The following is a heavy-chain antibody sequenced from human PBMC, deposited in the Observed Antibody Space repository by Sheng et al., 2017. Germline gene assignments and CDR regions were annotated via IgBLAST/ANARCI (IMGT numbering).Heavy chain of an antibody. V-gene: IGHV3-49*04. CDR2: IRSKPYGGTT. J-gene: IGHJ4*02. D-gene: IGHD2-8*01. CDR1: GFSFGDYA. Sequence: SLRLSCIGSGFSFGDYAIHWVRQAPGKGLEWLGFIRSKPYGGTTEYAASVKGRFTISRDDSKTVAYLQMNSLETEDMAVYYCSRNGVGVSGMSYLDYWGQGTLVTVSS. CDR3: SRNGVGVSGMSYLDY.